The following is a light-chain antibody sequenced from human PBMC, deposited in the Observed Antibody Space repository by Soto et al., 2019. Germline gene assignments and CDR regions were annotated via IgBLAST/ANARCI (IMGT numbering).Light chain of an antibody. J-gene: IGKJ1*01. CDR2: DAS. V-gene: IGKV1-5*01. Sequence: DIQMTQSPSTLSASVGDRVTITCRASQSISSWLAWYQQKPGKAPKLLIYDASSLESGGPSRFSGSGSGTEFTLTISGLQLDDFATYYCQQYNSYPWTFGQGTKVEIK. CDR1: QSISSW. CDR3: QQYNSYPWT.